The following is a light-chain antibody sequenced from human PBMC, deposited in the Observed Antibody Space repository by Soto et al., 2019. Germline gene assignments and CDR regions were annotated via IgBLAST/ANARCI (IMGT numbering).Light chain of an antibody. CDR2: EDT. CDR1: NXXXXX. J-gene: IGLJ2*01. Sequence: SYELTQXXXVXVAPGQTXXXXXGGNNXXXXXXXXYRQKPXQXPVLVXYEDTDRPSGIPERFSGSNSGXTATLTISRVEAGDEADYYCQAWDSSTVVFGGGTKLTVL. CDR3: QAWDSSTVV. V-gene: IGLV3-21*02.